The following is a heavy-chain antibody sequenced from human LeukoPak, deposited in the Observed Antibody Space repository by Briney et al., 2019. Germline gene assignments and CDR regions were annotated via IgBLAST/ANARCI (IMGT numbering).Heavy chain of an antibody. Sequence: SQTLSLTCALSGDSVSSNSAAWNWIRQSPSRGLEWLGRTYYRSKWYNDYAVSVKSRITINPDTSKNQFSLQLNSVTPEDTAVYYCARGTNRNYGNLYYFDYWGQGTLVTVSS. CDR1: GDSVSSNSAA. CDR2: TYYRSKWYN. V-gene: IGHV6-1*01. D-gene: IGHD1-7*01. J-gene: IGHJ4*02. CDR3: ARGTNRNYGNLYYFDY.